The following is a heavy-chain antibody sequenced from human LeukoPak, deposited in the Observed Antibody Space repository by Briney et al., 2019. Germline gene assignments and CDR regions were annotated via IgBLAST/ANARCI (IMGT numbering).Heavy chain of an antibody. D-gene: IGHD5-24*01. CDR1: GGTFSSYA. J-gene: IGHJ4*02. Sequence: GASVKVSCKASGGTFSSYAISWVRQAPGQGLEWMGGIIPIFGTANYAQKFQGRVTITADESTSIAYMELSSLRSEDTAVYYCARLGGMATPSPYYFDYWGQGTLVTVSS. CDR2: IIPIFGTA. CDR3: ARLGGMATPSPYYFDY. V-gene: IGHV1-69*01.